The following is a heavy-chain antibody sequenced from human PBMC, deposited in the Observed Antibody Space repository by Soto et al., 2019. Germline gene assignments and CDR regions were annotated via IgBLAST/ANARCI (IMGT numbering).Heavy chain of an antibody. CDR1: GGSIISNSYY. CDR2: IFHSGST. J-gene: IGHJ4*02. Sequence: SETLSLTCAVSGGSIISNSYYWGWIRQPPGQGLEWIASIFHSGSTYYNPSLKSRVTMSVDTSKNQFSLSLASVTAADTAVYYCARASAQYDSGTYEGGYYYFDSWGQGTPVT. CDR3: ARASAQYDSGTYEGGYYYFDS. V-gene: IGHV4-39*02. D-gene: IGHD3-10*01.